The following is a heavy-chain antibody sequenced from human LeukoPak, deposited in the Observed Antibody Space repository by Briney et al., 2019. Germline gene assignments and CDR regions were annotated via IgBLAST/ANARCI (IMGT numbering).Heavy chain of an antibody. CDR2: ISAYNGNT. V-gene: IGHV1-18*01. Sequence: GASVKVSCKASGYTFTTYEISWVRQAPGQGLEWMGWISAYNGNTNYAQKFQGRVTMTRDTSTSTVYMELSSLRSEDTAVYYCARDEVVGAHSRGAYWYFDLWGRGTLVTVSS. CDR3: ARDEVVGAHSRGAYWYFDL. D-gene: IGHD1-26*01. CDR1: GYTFTTYE. J-gene: IGHJ2*01.